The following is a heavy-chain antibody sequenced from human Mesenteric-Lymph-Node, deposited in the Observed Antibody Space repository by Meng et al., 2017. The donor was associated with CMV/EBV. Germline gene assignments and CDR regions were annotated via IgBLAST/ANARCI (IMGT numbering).Heavy chain of an antibody. CDR1: GYTFTSYY. V-gene: IGHV1-46*01. D-gene: IGHD4-11*01. CDR2: INPSDGNT. CDR3: ARAGNSWSDFDS. J-gene: IGHJ4*02. Sequence: ASVKVSCKASGYTFTSYYLHWVRQAPGQGLEWMGIINPSDGNTNYAQKFQGRVTMNRDTSTSTAYMELSNLRSEDTAVFYCARAGNSWSDFDSWGQGTLVTVSS.